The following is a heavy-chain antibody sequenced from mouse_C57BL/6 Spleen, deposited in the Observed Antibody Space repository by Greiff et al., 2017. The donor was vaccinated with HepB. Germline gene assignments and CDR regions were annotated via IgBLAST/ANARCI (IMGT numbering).Heavy chain of an antibody. CDR2: ISSGGSYT. Sequence: EVNVVESGGDLVKPGGSLKLSCAASGFTFSSYGMSWVRQTPDKRLEWVATISSGGSYTYYPDSVKGRFTISRDNAKNTLYLQMSSLKSEDTAMYYCARHQDYGSSYWYFDVWGTGTTVTVSS. J-gene: IGHJ1*03. D-gene: IGHD1-1*01. CDR3: ARHQDYGSSYWYFDV. V-gene: IGHV5-6*01. CDR1: GFTFSSYG.